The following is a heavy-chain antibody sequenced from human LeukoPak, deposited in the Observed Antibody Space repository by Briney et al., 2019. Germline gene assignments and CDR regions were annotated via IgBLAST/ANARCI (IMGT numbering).Heavy chain of an antibody. CDR3: AKAIPYDFWSGYAGGADY. CDR2: ISGSGGST. Sequence: PGGSLRLSCAASGFTFSSYAMSWVRQAPGKGLEWVSAISGSGGSTYYADSVKGRFTISRDNSKNTLYLQMNSLRAEDTAVYYCAKAIPYDFWSGYAGGADYWGQGTLVTVSS. D-gene: IGHD3-3*01. V-gene: IGHV3-23*01. J-gene: IGHJ4*02. CDR1: GFTFSSYA.